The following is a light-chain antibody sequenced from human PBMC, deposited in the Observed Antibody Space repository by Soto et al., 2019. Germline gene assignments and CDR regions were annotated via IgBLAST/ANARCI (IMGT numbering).Light chain of an antibody. J-gene: IGKJ1*01. CDR1: QDISNY. CDR2: AAS. CDR3: LQHNTYPRT. Sequence: DIQMTQSPSAMSASVGDRVTITCRASQDISNYLAWFQQKPGKVPERLIYAASSLQSGVPSRFSGSGSGTEFTLTISSLQPEDFATYYCLQHNTYPRTFVQGTKVESK. V-gene: IGKV1-17*03.